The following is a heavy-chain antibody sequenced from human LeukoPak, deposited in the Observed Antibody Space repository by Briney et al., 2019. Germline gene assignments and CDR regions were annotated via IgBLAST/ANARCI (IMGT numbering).Heavy chain of an antibody. CDR3: ARGGFAHAFDI. Sequence: GGSLRLSCAASGFTFSDYWIHWVRQAPGKGLVWVSRINYDGSDMTYADSVRGRFTISRDNAKNTLYLQLNSLRAEDTAVYFCARGGFAHAFDIWGQGTMVTVSS. CDR2: INYDGSDM. V-gene: IGHV3-74*01. CDR1: GFTFSDYW. J-gene: IGHJ3*02.